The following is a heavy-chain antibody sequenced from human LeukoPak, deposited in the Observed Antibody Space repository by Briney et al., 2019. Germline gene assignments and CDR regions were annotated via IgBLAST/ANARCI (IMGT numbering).Heavy chain of an antibody. Sequence: PGGSLRLSCAASGFTFGTYSMRWVRQAPGKGLEWVAVISYDGSNKYYADSVKGRFTISRDNSKNTLYLQMNSLRAEDTAVYYCAREIIFKVGATTLSFYYYGMDVWGQGTTVTVSS. V-gene: IGHV3-30-3*01. D-gene: IGHD1-26*01. J-gene: IGHJ6*02. CDR1: GFTFGTYS. CDR3: AREIIFKVGATTLSFYYYGMDV. CDR2: ISYDGSNK.